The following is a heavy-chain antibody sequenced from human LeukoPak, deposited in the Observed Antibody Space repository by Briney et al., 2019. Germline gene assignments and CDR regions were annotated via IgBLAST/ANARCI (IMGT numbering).Heavy chain of an antibody. CDR3: TTVSGPYSSSSALNY. Sequence: PGGSLRLSCAASGFTFSNAWMSWVRQAPGKGLEWVGRIKSKTDGGTTDYAAPVKGRLTISRDDSKNTLYLQMNSLKTEDTAVYYCTTVSGPYSSSSALNYWGQGTLVTVSS. CDR1: GFTFSNAW. D-gene: IGHD6-13*01. V-gene: IGHV3-15*01. J-gene: IGHJ4*02. CDR2: IKSKTDGGTT.